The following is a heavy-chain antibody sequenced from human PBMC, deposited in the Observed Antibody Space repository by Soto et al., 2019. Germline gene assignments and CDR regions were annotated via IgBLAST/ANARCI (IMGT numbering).Heavy chain of an antibody. D-gene: IGHD2-15*01. CDR2: IWYDGGNK. CDR1: GFTFSSYG. Sequence: QVQLVESGGGVVQPGRSLRLSCAASGFTFSSYGMHWVRQATGKGLEWVAVIWYDGGNKNYADSVKGRFTISRDNSKITLYLQMTSLRAEDTAVYYCARGGWRANWYFDLWGRGTLVTVSS. CDR3: ARGGWRANWYFDL. J-gene: IGHJ2*01. V-gene: IGHV3-33*01.